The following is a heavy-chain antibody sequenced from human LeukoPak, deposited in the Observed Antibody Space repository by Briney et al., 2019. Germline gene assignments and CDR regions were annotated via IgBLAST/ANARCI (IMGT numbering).Heavy chain of an antibody. Sequence: SETLSLTCTVPGGSISNYYWTWVRQPPGKGLEWVGYIYYDGSTNYNPSLKSRVTMSIDTSKNHFYLTVTSVTAADTAVYYCARDGQYSDSSVCNFDSWGQGTLVTVSS. CDR1: GGSISNYY. CDR2: IYYDGST. CDR3: ARDGQYSDSSVCNFDS. V-gene: IGHV4-59*01. J-gene: IGHJ4*02. D-gene: IGHD3-22*01.